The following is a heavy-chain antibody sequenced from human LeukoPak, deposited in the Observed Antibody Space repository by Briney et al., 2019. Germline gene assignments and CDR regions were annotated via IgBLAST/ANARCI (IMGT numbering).Heavy chain of an antibody. D-gene: IGHD2-8*01. V-gene: IGHV3-48*01. J-gene: IGHJ4*02. CDR2: ISSSSSTI. CDR1: GFTFSSYS. Sequence: GGSLRLSCAASGFTFSSYSMNWVRQDPGKGLEWVSYISSSSSTIYYADSVKGRFTISRDNAKNSLYLQMNSLRAEDTAVYYCARDDIVLMVYALDYWGQGTLVTVSS. CDR3: ARDDIVLMVYALDY.